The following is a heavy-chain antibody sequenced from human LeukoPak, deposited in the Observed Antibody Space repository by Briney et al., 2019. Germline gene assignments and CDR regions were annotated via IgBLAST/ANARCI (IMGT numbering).Heavy chain of an antibody. Sequence: ASVKVSCKASGYTFTGYYMHWVRQAPGQGLEWMGWINPNSGGTNYAQKFQGRVTMTRDTSISTAYTELSRLRSDDTAVYYCARARVEYQLLGYYMDVWGKGTTVTVSS. CDR2: INPNSGGT. V-gene: IGHV1-2*02. D-gene: IGHD2-2*01. CDR3: ARARVEYQLLGYYMDV. CDR1: GYTFTGYY. J-gene: IGHJ6*03.